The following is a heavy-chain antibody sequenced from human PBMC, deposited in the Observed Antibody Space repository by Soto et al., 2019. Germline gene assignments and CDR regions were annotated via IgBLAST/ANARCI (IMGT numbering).Heavy chain of an antibody. V-gene: IGHV3-23*01. J-gene: IGHJ4*02. CDR2: FTGSGGVT. D-gene: IGHD3-10*01. Sequence: SCAASGFTLSRYAMSWVLQAPGKGLEWVSGFTGSGGVTSYADSVKGRFTISRDPSKNTFYLHLNILRAEDTAVYYCVKAGGDCWGQGTPVTVSS. CDR1: GFTLSRYA. CDR3: VKAGGDC.